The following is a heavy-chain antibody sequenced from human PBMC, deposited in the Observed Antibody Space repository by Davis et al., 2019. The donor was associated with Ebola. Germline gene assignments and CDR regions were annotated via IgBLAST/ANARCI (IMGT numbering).Heavy chain of an antibody. Sequence: PSETLSLTCTVSGGSISSSSYYWGWIRQPPGKGLEWIGSIYYSGSTYYNPSLKSRVTISVDTSKNQFSLKLSSVTAADTAVYYCAREGFRGVIDYWGQGTLVTVSS. V-gene: IGHV4-39*07. D-gene: IGHD3-10*01. CDR2: IYYSGST. CDR3: AREGFRGVIDY. CDR1: GGSISSSSYY. J-gene: IGHJ4*02.